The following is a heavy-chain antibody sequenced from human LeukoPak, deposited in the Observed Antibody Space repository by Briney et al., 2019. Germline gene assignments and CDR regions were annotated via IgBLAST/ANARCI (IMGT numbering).Heavy chain of an antibody. CDR1: GGSISSSY. CDR3: ARGSGWYLY. Sequence: TSSDTLSLTCTVSGGSISSSYWSWIRQPPGKGLEWIGYIYYSGNTNYNPSLKSRVTISVDTSKNQFSLKLSSVTAADTAVYYCARGSGWYLYWGQGTLVTVSS. CDR2: IYYSGNT. D-gene: IGHD6-19*01. J-gene: IGHJ4*02. V-gene: IGHV4-59*01.